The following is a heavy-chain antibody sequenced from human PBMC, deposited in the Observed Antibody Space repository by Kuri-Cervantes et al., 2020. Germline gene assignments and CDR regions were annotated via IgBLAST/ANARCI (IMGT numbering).Heavy chain of an antibody. J-gene: IGHJ4*02. Sequence: GGSLRLSCAASGFTFDDYAMHWVRQAPGKGLEWVSLISWDGGSTYYADSVKGRFTISRDNSKNSLYLQMNSLRAEDTALYYCARGTLYCTNGVCYPFDYWGQGTLVTVSS. CDR2: ISWDGGST. V-gene: IGHV3-43D*04. CDR3: ARGTLYCTNGVCYPFDY. CDR1: GFTFDDYA. D-gene: IGHD2-8*01.